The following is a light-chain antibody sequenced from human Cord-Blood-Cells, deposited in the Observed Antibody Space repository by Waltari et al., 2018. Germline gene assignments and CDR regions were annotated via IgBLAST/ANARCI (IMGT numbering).Light chain of an antibody. Sequence: EIVLTQSPGTLSLSPGERATLSCRARQSVSSSYLAWYQQKPGQAPRLLIYGAASRATGIPDRFSGSGSGTDFTLTISRLEPEDFALYYCQQYGSSPFTFGPGTKVDIK. J-gene: IGKJ3*01. CDR3: QQYGSSPFT. CDR1: QSVSSSY. V-gene: IGKV3-20*01. CDR2: GAA.